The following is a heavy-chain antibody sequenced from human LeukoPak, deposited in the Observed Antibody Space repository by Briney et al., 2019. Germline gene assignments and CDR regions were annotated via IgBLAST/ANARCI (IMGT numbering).Heavy chain of an antibody. CDR1: GFTLSSYW. CDR3: ARDPGRWLQFSHFDY. CDR2: IKQDGSEK. Sequence: GGSLRLSCAASGFTLSSYWMSWVRQAPGKGLEWVANIKQDGSEKYYVDSVKGRFTISRDNAKNSLYLQMNSLRAEDTAVYYCARDPGRWLQFSHFDYWGQGTLVTVSS. J-gene: IGHJ4*02. V-gene: IGHV3-7*01. D-gene: IGHD5-24*01.